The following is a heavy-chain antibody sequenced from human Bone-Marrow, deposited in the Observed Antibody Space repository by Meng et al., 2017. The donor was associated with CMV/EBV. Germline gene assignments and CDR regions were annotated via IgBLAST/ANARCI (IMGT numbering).Heavy chain of an antibody. D-gene: IGHD3-3*01. J-gene: IGHJ4*02. CDR1: GFTFSSYG. Sequence: GESLKISCVASGFTFSSYGMHWVRQAPGKGLEWVADVWYDGSDKYYANSVKGRFTISRDNSKNSLYLQMNSLRAEDTAVYYCARNIRGITIFGVVTHVDYWGQGTLVTVSS. CDR2: VWYDGSDK. V-gene: IGHV3-33*01. CDR3: ARNIRGITIFGVVTHVDY.